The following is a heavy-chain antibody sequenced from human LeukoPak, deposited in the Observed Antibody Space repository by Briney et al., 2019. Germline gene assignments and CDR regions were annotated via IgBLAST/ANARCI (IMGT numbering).Heavy chain of an antibody. CDR2: ISGSGYNT. CDR3: ATSTTSFDY. V-gene: IGHV3-23*01. J-gene: IGHJ4*02. CDR1: GFAFDTYG. Sequence: GGSLRLSCAASGFAFDTYGMTWARQAPGKGLEWVSSISGSGYNTYYADSVKGRFTIPRDNSKNTLYLQMNSLRAEDTAIYYCATSTTSFDYWGQGTLVTVSS.